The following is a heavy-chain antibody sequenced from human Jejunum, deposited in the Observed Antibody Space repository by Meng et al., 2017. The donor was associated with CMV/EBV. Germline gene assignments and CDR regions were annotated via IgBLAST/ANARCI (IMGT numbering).Heavy chain of an antibody. J-gene: IGHJ6*02. D-gene: IGHD1-26*01. Sequence: NFAMHWVRQAPGKGLEWVTFIRYDGNSEDYADSEKGRFTISRDNSRDTLYLQLNSLRSDDSALYYCAKDQGRGVGSFYYFHGLDVWGQGTTVTVSS. CDR1: NFA. CDR3: AKDQGRGVGSFYYFHGLDV. CDR2: IRYDGNSE. V-gene: IGHV3-30*02.